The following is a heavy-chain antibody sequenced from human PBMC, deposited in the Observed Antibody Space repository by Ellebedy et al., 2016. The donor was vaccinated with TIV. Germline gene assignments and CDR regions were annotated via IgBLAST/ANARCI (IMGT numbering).Heavy chain of an antibody. Sequence: GESLKISXAASGFTFSSYAMHWVRQAPGKGLEWVAVISYDGSNKYYADSVKGRFTISRDNSKNTLYLQMNSLRAEDTAVYYCARGRLRGNWFDPWGQGTLVTVSS. J-gene: IGHJ5*02. CDR2: ISYDGSNK. V-gene: IGHV3-30-3*01. D-gene: IGHD4-17*01. CDR1: GFTFSSYA. CDR3: ARGRLRGNWFDP.